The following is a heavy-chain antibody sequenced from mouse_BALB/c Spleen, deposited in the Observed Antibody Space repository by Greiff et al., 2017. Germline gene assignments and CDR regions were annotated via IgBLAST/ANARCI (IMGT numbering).Heavy chain of an antibody. CDR1: GYSFTDYE. Sequence: QVQLQQSGAELVRPGASVTLSCKASGYSFTDYEMHWVKQTPVHGLEWIGAIDPETGGTAYNQKFKGKATLTADKSSSTAYMELRSLTSEDSAVYYCTNYGSSPAWFAYWGQGTLVTVSA. D-gene: IGHD1-1*01. J-gene: IGHJ3*01. CDR2: IDPETGGT. V-gene: IGHV1-15*01. CDR3: TNYGSSPAWFAY.